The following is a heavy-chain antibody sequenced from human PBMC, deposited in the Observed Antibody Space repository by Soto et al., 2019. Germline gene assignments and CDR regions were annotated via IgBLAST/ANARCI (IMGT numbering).Heavy chain of an antibody. Sequence: SETLSLTCTVSGGSISSSSYYWGWIRQPPGKGLEWIGSIYYSGSTYYNPSLKSRVTISVDTSKNQFSLKLSSVTAADTAVYYCARVPGDYGDYYYGMDVWGQGTTDTVSS. J-gene: IGHJ6*02. V-gene: IGHV4-39*01. D-gene: IGHD4-17*01. CDR2: IYYSGST. CDR3: ARVPGDYGDYYYGMDV. CDR1: GGSISSSSYY.